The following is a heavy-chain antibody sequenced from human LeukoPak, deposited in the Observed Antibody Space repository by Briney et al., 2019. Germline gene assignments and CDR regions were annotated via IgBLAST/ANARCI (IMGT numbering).Heavy chain of an antibody. V-gene: IGHV4-31*03. J-gene: IGHJ3*02. CDR2: IYYSGST. CDR1: GGAISSGGYY. CDR3: ARGGDDAFDI. Sequence: PSQTLSLTCTVSGGAISSGGYYWSWIRQHPGKGLEWIGYIYYSGSTYYNPSLKSRVTISVDTSKNQFSLKLSSVTAADTAVYYCARGGDDAFDIWGQGTMVTVSS.